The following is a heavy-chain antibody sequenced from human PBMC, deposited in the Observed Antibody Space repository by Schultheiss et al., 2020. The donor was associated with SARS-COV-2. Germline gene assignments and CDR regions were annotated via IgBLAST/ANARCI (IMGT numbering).Heavy chain of an antibody. J-gene: IGHJ6*02. Sequence: SQTLSLTCAVYGGSFSGYYWSWIRQPPGKGLEWIGEINHSGSTNYNPSLKSRVTISVDTSKNQFSLKLNSATAADTAVYYCARDIVGGGVRQRLGMDVWGQGTTVTVSS. CDR3: ARDIVGGGVRQRLGMDV. CDR1: GGSFSGYY. CDR2: INHSGST. D-gene: IGHD3-16*01. V-gene: IGHV4-34*09.